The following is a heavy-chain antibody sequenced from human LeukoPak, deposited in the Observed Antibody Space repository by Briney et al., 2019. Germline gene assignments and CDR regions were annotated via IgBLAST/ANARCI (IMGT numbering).Heavy chain of an antibody. J-gene: IGHJ4*02. CDR1: GYTFTDYY. CDR3: VRLLSEGNF. D-gene: IGHD2-15*01. V-gene: IGHV1-2*02. Sequence: ASVNVSCKASGYTFTDYYLHWVRQAPGQGLEWLGWINTKSGDTNYPHKIQGRVTITRDKSINTVYMEVNSLRYYDTALYYCVRLLSEGNFWGQGTLVTVSS. CDR2: INTKSGDT.